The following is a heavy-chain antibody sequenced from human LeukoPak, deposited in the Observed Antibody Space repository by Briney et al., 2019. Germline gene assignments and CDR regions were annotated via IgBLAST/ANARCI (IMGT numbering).Heavy chain of an antibody. D-gene: IGHD6-19*01. CDR2: IYYSGST. J-gene: IGHJ4*02. V-gene: IGHV4-59*01. CDR1: GGSISSYY. CDR3: ARAGYSSGWYGRPVYFDY. Sequence: SKTLSLTCTVSGGSISSYYWSWIRQPPGKGLEWIGYIYYSGSTNYNPSLKSRVTISVDTSKNQFSLKLSSVTAADTAVYYCARAGYSSGWYGRPVYFDYWGQGTLVTVSS.